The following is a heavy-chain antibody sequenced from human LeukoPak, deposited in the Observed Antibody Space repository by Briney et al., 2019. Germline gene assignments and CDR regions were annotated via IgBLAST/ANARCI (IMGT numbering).Heavy chain of an antibody. D-gene: IGHD1-7*01. Sequence: GESLKISCKGSGYSFTSYWIGWVRQMAGKGLEWMAIIYPGDSDTRYRPSFQGQVHISADKSISTDYLLWSSLKASDTAMYYCATGGISGTTDYFDYWGQGTLVTVSS. V-gene: IGHV5-51*01. CDR3: ATGGISGTTDYFDY. J-gene: IGHJ4*02. CDR2: IYPGDSDT. CDR1: GYSFTSYW.